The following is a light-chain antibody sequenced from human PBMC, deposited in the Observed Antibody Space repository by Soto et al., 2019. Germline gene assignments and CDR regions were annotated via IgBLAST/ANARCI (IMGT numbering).Light chain of an antibody. V-gene: IGKV1-5*01. CDR3: QQYNSYYT. Sequence: DIQMTQSPSTLSASVGDRVTITCRASQSISSWLAWYQQKPGKAPKLLIYDASSLESGVPSRFSGSGSGTEFTLTISSLQPDDFATYSCQQYNSYYTFGQGTKLGIK. J-gene: IGKJ2*01. CDR1: QSISSW. CDR2: DAS.